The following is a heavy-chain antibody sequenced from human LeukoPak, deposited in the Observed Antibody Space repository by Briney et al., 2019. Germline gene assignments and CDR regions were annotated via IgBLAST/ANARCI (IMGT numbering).Heavy chain of an antibody. D-gene: IGHD2-2*02. CDR1: GGTFSSYA. Sequence: ASVKVSCKASGGTFSSYAISWVRQAPGQGLEWMGGIIPIFCTANYAQKFQGRVTITADESTSTAYMELSSLRSEDTAVYYCARGYQLLYRNYYYYYYMDVWGKGTTVTVSS. CDR2: IIPIFCTA. CDR3: ARGYQLLYRNYYYYYYMDV. J-gene: IGHJ6*03. V-gene: IGHV1-69*13.